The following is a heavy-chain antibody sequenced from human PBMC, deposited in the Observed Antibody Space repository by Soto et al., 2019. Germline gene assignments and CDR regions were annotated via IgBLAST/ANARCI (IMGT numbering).Heavy chain of an antibody. CDR3: VRVFSHYLNYYDSSGYRDY. D-gene: IGHD3-22*01. Sequence: ASVKVSCKASGYTFTSYAMHWVRQAPGQRLEWMGWINAGNGNTKYSQKFQGRVTITRDTSASTAYMELSSLRSEDTAVYYCVRVFSHYLNYYDSSGYRDYWGQGTLVTVSS. CDR1: GYTFTSYA. CDR2: INAGNGNT. J-gene: IGHJ4*02. V-gene: IGHV1-3*01.